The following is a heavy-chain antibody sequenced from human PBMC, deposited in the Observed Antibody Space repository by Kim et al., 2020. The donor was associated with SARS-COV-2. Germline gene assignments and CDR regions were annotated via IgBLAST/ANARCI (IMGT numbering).Heavy chain of an antibody. CDR2: IKQDGSEK. J-gene: IGHJ4*02. D-gene: IGHD3-10*01. CDR1: GFTFSSYL. V-gene: IGHV3-7*03. Sequence: GGSLRLSCAASGFTFSSYLMTWVHQAPGKGLEWVANIKQDGSEKYSVDSVKGRFTISRDNAKNSLYLQMNSLRAEDTAVYYCARDPRGLLWFGELWSYFDYWGQGTLVTVSS. CDR3: ARDPRGLLWFGELWSYFDY.